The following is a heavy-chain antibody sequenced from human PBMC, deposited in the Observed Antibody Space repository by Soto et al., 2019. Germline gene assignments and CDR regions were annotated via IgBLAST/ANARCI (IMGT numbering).Heavy chain of an antibody. V-gene: IGHV3-23*01. J-gene: IGHJ4*02. Sequence: DVQLSESGGDLVRPGGSLRLSCTPSGCSFASFVLTWVRQAPGQGLEWVATIVGSDAKTHYADCVKGRFSISRDTCRNIVYLQTNNLRGDDTAIYYCAKWTYLVFWCQGTRVTGS. CDR3: AKWTYLVF. CDR1: GCSFASFV. CDR2: IVGSDAKT. D-gene: IGHD5-12*01.